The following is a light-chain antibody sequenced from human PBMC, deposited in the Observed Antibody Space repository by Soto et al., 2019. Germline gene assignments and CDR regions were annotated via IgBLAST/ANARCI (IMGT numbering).Light chain of an antibody. CDR1: SSDIGGYNY. CDR3: SSYTSGSTHYV. Sequence: QSVLTQPASVSGSPGQSITISCTGTSSDIGGYNYVSWYQHHPGKAPKLMIYEVSNRPSGVSNRFSGSKSGNTASLTISGLQAEDEADYYCSSYTSGSTHYVFGTGTKLTVL. CDR2: EVS. V-gene: IGLV2-14*01. J-gene: IGLJ1*01.